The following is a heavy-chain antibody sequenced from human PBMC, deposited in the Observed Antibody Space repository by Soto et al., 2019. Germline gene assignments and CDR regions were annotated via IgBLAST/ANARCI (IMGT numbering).Heavy chain of an antibody. V-gene: IGHV3-64D*08. CDR1: GFSFSSYA. CDR3: VKDLYSGSYSFSSCFGP. CDR2: ISSNGGST. Sequence: PGGSVRLSCAASGFSFSSYAMHWVRQAPGKGLEYVSAISSNGGSTYYADSVRGRFTISRDNSKNTLYLQMSSLRAEDTAVYYCVKDLYSGSYSFSSCFGPWXQXPLVTV. J-gene: IGHJ5*02. D-gene: IGHD1-26*01.